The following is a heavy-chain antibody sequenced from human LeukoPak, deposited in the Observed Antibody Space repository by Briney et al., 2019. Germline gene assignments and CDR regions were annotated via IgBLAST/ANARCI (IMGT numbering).Heavy chain of an antibody. CDR2: INHSGST. Sequence: PSETLSLTCAVYGGSFSGYYWSWIRQPPGKGLEWIGEINHSGSTNYNPSLKSRVTISVDTSKNQFSLKLSSVTAADTAVYYCARQSTAARAAFDYWGQGTLVTVSS. CDR1: GGSFSGYY. CDR3: ARQSTAARAAFDY. D-gene: IGHD2-8*02. J-gene: IGHJ4*02. V-gene: IGHV4-34*01.